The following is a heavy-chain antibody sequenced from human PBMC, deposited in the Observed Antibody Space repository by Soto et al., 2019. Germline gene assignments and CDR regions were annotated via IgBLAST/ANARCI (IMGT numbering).Heavy chain of an antibody. Sequence: PSETLSLTCAVSGDSISNYYWGWIRQPPEKGLEWIGYIYSSGTTNYNPSLKSRVTISVDTSKNQFSLNLSSVTAADTAVYYCARQLFGSWYYFDYWGQGTLVTVSS. J-gene: IGHJ4*02. CDR3: ARQLFGSWYYFDY. V-gene: IGHV4-59*01. CDR2: IYSSGTT. CDR1: GDSISNYY. D-gene: IGHD3-3*01.